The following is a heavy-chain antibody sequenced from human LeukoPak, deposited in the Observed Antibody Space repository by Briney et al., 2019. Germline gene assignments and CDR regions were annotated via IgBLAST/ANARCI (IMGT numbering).Heavy chain of an antibody. CDR1: GFTFSSYW. CDR2: IKQDGSEK. V-gene: IGHV3-7*01. CDR3: ARGRIRGTYGY. Sequence: GGSQRLSCAASGFTFSSYWMSWVRQAPGKGLEWVANIKQDGSEKYYVDSVKGRFTISRDNAKNSLYLQMNSLRAEDTAVYYCARGRIRGTYGYWGQGTLVTVSS. J-gene: IGHJ4*02. D-gene: IGHD3-10*01.